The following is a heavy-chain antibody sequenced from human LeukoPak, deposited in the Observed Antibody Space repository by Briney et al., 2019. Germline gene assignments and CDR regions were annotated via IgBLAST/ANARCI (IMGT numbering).Heavy chain of an antibody. V-gene: IGHV4-39*01. Sequence: SETLSLTCTVSGGSVSSSSYYWGWIRQPPGKGLEWIGSIYYTGSTDYNSSLESRVTISVDTSKNQFSLKLSSVTAADTAVYYCARLSNYGGHSGDGYWGQGTLVTVSS. CDR1: GGSVSSSSYY. D-gene: IGHD4-23*01. CDR3: ARLSNYGGHSGDGY. CDR2: IYYTGST. J-gene: IGHJ4*02.